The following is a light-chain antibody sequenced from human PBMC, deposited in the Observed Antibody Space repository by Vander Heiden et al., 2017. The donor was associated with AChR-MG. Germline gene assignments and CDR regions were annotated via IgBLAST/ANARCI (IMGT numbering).Light chain of an antibody. CDR3: QQSATSPLT. CDR2: DAS. V-gene: IGKV3-20*01. CDR1: QSVGNNY. J-gene: IGKJ4*01. Sequence: EIVLTQSPGTLSLSPGERATLSCRASQSVGNNYLAWFQQKPGQAPRLLIYDASTRATGCPDRFSGSGSGTDFTLTISRLEPEDFAVYYCQQSATSPLTFGGGTKVEIK.